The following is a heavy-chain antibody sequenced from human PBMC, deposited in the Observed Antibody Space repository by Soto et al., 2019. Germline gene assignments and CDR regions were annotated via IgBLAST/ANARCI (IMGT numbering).Heavy chain of an antibody. D-gene: IGHD5-18*01. CDR1: GFTFSSYA. CDR2: ISYDGSNK. CDR3: ARGGYSYGYVGGAPKGPPARLDY. Sequence: QVQLVESGGGVVQPGRSLRLSCAASGFTFSSYAMHWVRQAPGKGLEWVAVISYDGSNKYYADSVKGRFTISRDNSKNTLYLQMNSLRAEDTAVYYCARGGYSYGYVGGAPKGPPARLDYWGQGTLVTVSS. V-gene: IGHV3-30-3*01. J-gene: IGHJ4*02.